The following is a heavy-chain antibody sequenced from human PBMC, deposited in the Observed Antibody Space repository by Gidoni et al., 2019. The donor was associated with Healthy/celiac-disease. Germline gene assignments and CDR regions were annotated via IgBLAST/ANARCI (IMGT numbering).Heavy chain of an antibody. J-gene: IGHJ3*02. D-gene: IGHD3-22*01. Sequence: EGQLVPSGAEVKNPGESWEISRKGYGHRVTRHRIGWVRQMPGKGLEWMGITYPGDSDTRYSPSFQGQVTISADKSISTAYLQWSSLKASDTAMYYCARTKNYYNSSDHNGFDIWGQGTMVTVSS. CDR2: TYPGDSDT. CDR1: GHRVTRHR. V-gene: IGHV5-51*01. CDR3: ARTKNYYNSSDHNGFDI.